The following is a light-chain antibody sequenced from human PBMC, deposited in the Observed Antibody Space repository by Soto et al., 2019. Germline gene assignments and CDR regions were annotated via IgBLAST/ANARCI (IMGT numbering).Light chain of an antibody. Sequence: QSALTQPPSVSGAPGQRVTISCTGSSSNIGAGYDVHWYQQLPGTAPKLLIYGNSNRPSGVPDRFSGSKSGTSASLAITGLQAEDEADYYCRSYDSSLSGSGVFGTGTKVTVL. V-gene: IGLV1-40*01. CDR3: RSYDSSLSGSGV. J-gene: IGLJ1*01. CDR2: GNS. CDR1: SSNIGAGYD.